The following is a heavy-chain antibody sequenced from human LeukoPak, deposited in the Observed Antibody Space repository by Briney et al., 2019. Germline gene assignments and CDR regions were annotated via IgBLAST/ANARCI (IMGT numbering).Heavy chain of an antibody. V-gene: IGHV3-48*03. CDR1: GFTFSSYE. CDR3: ARGPMVVNYFDY. D-gene: IGHD2-21*01. Sequence: GGSLRLSCAASGFTFSSYEMNWVRQAPGKGLEWVSYISSSGSTIYYADSVKGRFTISRDNAKNSLYLQMNSLGAEDTAVYYCARGPMVVNYFDYWGQGTLVTVSS. J-gene: IGHJ4*02. CDR2: ISSSGSTI.